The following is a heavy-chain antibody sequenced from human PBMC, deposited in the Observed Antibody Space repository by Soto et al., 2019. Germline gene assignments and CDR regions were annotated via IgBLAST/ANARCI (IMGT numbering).Heavy chain of an antibody. CDR2: ISWNSGTI. Sequence: EVQLVESGGGLVQPGRSLRLSCAASGFIFDDYAMHWVRQAPGKGLEWVSSISWNSGTIVYADSVKGRFTISRDNAKNSLYLQMNSLGSVDTAFYYCTKGRSTSCFAPVDYWGQGTLVTVSS. D-gene: IGHD2-2*01. CDR1: GFIFDDYA. CDR3: TKGRSTSCFAPVDY. V-gene: IGHV3-9*01. J-gene: IGHJ4*02.